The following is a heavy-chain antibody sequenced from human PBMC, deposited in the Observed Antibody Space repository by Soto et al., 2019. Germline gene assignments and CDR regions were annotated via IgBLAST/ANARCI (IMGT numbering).Heavy chain of an antibody. Sequence: ASMKVSCKVSGYTLTELSMHWVRQAPGKGLEWMGGFDPEDGETIYAQKFQGRVTMTEDTSTDTAYMELSSLRSEDTGVYYCATGGYSGYDFFDYWGQGTLVTVSS. CDR2: FDPEDGET. CDR1: GYTLTELS. D-gene: IGHD5-12*01. J-gene: IGHJ4*02. CDR3: ATGGYSGYDFFDY. V-gene: IGHV1-24*01.